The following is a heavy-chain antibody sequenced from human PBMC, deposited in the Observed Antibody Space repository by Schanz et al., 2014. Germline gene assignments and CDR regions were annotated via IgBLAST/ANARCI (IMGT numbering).Heavy chain of an antibody. CDR1: GFTFSSYG. D-gene: IGHD6-13*01. Sequence: EGQLAESGGGLVQPGRSLRLSCAASGFTFSSYGMHWVRQAPGKGLEWVSSISSSSSYIYYADSVKGRFTISRDNAKNSRYLQMNSLRAEDTAVYYCAREQIMAAAGLVDYWGHGTLVTVSS. J-gene: IGHJ4*01. CDR3: AREQIMAAAGLVDY. CDR2: ISSSSSYI. V-gene: IGHV3-21*04.